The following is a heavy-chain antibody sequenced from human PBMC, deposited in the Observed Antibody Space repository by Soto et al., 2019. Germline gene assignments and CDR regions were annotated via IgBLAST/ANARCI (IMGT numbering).Heavy chain of an antibody. CDR2: INTYNGNT. CDR3: AMVDVYVTPSPQDV. CDR1: GYSFTRYG. D-gene: IGHD3-16*01. V-gene: IGHV1-18*01. Sequence: QVQLVQSRAEVKNPGASVKVSCKASGYSFTRYGIAWARQAPGQGLEWMGWINTYNGNTNYAQNLQGRVTLTTGPSTSTAYMELTSLRSNDTAIYYCAMVDVYVTPSPQDVWGQGTTVIVSS. J-gene: IGHJ6*02.